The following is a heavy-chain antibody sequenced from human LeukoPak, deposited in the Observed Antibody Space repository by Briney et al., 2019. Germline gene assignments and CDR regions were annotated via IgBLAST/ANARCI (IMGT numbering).Heavy chain of an antibody. CDR3: ARGHDYVWGSYPNYFDY. Sequence: GASVKVSCKASGYTFTGYYMHWVRQAPGQGLEWMGWINPNSGGANYAQKFQGWVTMTRDTSISTAYMELSRLRSDDTAVYYCARGHDYVWGSYPNYFDYWGQGTLVTVSS. J-gene: IGHJ4*02. D-gene: IGHD3-16*02. CDR1: GYTFTGYY. V-gene: IGHV1-2*04. CDR2: INPNSGGA.